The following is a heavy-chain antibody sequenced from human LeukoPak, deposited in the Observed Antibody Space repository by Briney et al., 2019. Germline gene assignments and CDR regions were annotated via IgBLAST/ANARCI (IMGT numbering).Heavy chain of an antibody. CDR3: ARLQKVGDWYFDL. D-gene: IGHD1-1*01. CDR2: IYPFDSDV. CDR1: GYSFTSYW. Sequence: GESLKISCKGSGYSFTSYWIGWVRQMPGKGLEWLGIIYPFDSDVRYSPSFQGQVTFSADKSISTAYLQWSSLKASDTAMYYCARLQKVGDWYFDLWGRGTLVTVSS. V-gene: IGHV5-51*01. J-gene: IGHJ2*01.